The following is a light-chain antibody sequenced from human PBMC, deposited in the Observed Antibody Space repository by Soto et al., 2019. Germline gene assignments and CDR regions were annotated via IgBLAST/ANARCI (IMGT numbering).Light chain of an antibody. V-gene: IGLV2-8*01. Sequence: QSALTQPPSASGSPGQSVTISCTGTSSDVGAYSYVSWYQQYPGKAPKLMIYEVNKRPSGVPDRFSGSKSGNTASLTVSGLQAEDEADYYCSSYAGNNNGVFGGGTKLTVL. CDR2: EVN. CDR1: SSDVGAYSY. J-gene: IGLJ3*02. CDR3: SSYAGNNNGV.